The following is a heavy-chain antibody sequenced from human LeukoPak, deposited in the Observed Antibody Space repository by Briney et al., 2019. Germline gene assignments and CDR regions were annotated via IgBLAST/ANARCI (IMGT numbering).Heavy chain of an antibody. CDR2: INAGNGNT. J-gene: IGHJ4*02. CDR1: GGTFSSYA. D-gene: IGHD3-22*01. Sequence: ASVKVSCKASGGTFSSYAMHWVRQAPGQRLEWMGWINAGNGNTKYSQEFQGRVTITRDTSASTAYMELSSLRSEDMAVYYCARDSLDSSGYYIHWGQGTLVTVSS. V-gene: IGHV1-3*03. CDR3: ARDSLDSSGYYIH.